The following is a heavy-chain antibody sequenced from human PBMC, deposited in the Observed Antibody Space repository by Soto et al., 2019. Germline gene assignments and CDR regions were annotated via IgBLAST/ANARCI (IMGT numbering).Heavy chain of an antibody. CDR2: INAGNGNT. CDR1: GYTFTSCA. D-gene: IGHD6-19*01. V-gene: IGHV1-3*01. J-gene: IGHJ4*02. CDR3: ARAVAVPADCDY. Sequence: ASVKVSCRASGYTFTSCAMQWVRQAPGQRLEWMGWINAGNGNTKYSQKFQASVTITRDTSASTAYMELSSLSSEDTAVYYCARAVAVPADCDYWGQGTLATVS.